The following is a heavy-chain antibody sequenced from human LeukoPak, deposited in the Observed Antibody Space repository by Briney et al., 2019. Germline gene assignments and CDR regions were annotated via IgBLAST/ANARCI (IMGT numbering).Heavy chain of an antibody. D-gene: IGHD1-26*01. CDR3: ARDSKGGSYAFDI. CDR2: ITSNSNTI. V-gene: IGHV3-48*01. Sequence: PGGSLRLSCVGSGYTFTTYGMSWVRQAPGKGLEWVSYITSNSNTIYYADSVKGRFTISRDNAKNSLYLQMNSMRAEDTAVYYCARDSKGGSYAFDIWGQGTMVSVSS. J-gene: IGHJ3*02. CDR1: GYTFTTYG.